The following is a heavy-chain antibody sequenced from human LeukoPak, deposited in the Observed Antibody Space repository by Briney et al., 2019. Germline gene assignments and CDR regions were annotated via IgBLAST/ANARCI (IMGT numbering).Heavy chain of an antibody. D-gene: IGHD1-1*01. CDR1: GGTFISYA. CDR2: IIPIFGTA. CDR3: ARSNWNLSYYYYYYMDV. J-gene: IGHJ6*03. Sequence: ASVKVSCKASGGTFISYAISWVRQAPGQGLEWMGGIIPIFGTANYAQKFQGRVTITADKSTSTAYMELSSLRSEDTAVYYCARSNWNLSYYYYYYMDVWGKGTTVTVSS. V-gene: IGHV1-69*06.